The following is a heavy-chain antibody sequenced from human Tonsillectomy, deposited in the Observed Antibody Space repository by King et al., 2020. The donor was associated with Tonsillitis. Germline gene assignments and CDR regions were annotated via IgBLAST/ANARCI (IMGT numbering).Heavy chain of an antibody. J-gene: IGHJ6*02. V-gene: IGHV3-9*01. Sequence: VQLVESGGGLVQPGRSLRLSCAASGVTFDDYAMHWVRQAPGKGLEWVSSISWNSGIIGHADSVRGRFTISRDKSKNSLYLDMNRLRPEDTALYYCAKDRARGSHSYNGMDVWGQGTTVTVSS. CDR1: GVTFDDYA. CDR2: ISWNSGII. CDR3: AKDRARGSHSYNGMDV. D-gene: IGHD3-10*01.